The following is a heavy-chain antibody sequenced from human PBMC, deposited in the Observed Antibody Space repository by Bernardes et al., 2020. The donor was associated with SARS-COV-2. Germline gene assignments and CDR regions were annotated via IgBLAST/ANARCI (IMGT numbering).Heavy chain of an antibody. CDR2: IHHDGNT. D-gene: IGHD3-22*01. CDR1: GDSLTAHSW. Sequence: SETLSLTCAVSGDSLTAHSWWSWVRQSPEKGLEWIGEIHHDGNTNYSPSLKSRVTFLLDKSKNQFSLRLSSVTAADTAFYYCGINGYYLLGSWGQGTLVTVSS. CDR3: GINGYYLLGS. V-gene: IGHV4-4*02. J-gene: IGHJ4*02.